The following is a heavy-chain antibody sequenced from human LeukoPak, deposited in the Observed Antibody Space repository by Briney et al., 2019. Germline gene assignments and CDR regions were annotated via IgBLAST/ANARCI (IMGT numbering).Heavy chain of an antibody. CDR2: IYDNEKT. CDR1: GGSISRPDHY. D-gene: IGHD3-10*01. Sequence: PSETLSLTCSVSGGSISRPDHYWSWIRQPPGKGLEWIGFIYDNEKTHYSPSFESRVTISGDTSNNHFSLTLNFVTAADTAIYYCAASQSDYYNSGTHHKIHYWGRGALVTVSS. CDR3: AASQSDYYNSGTHHKIHY. V-gene: IGHV4-30-4*01. J-gene: IGHJ4*02.